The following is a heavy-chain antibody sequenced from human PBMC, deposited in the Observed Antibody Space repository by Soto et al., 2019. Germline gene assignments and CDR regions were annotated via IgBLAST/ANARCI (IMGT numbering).Heavy chain of an antibody. D-gene: IGHD5-12*01. CDR1: GFTFSSYD. CDR2: IGTAGDT. CDR3: ARGVTATIPGFDA. V-gene: IGHV3-13*01. Sequence: GGSLRLSCAASGFTFSSYDMHWVRQATGKGLEWVSAIGTAGDTYYPGSVKGRFTISRENAKNSLYLQMNSLRAEDTAVYYCARGVTATIPGFDAWGQGTLVTVSS. J-gene: IGHJ5*02.